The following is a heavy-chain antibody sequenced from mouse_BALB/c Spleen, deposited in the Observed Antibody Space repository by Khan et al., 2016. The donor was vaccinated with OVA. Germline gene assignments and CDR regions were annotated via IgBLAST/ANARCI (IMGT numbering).Heavy chain of an antibody. CDR3: ARTARIKY. CDR2: ISYSGST. J-gene: IGHJ2*01. V-gene: IGHV3-2*02. Sequence: EVQLVETGPGLVKPSQSLSLTCTVTGYSITSGYGWNWIWQFPGNKLEWMGYISYSGSTNYNPSLKSRISITRDTSKNQFFLQLNSVTTEDTATYYCARTARIKYWGQGTTLTVSS. D-gene: IGHD1-2*01. CDR1: GYSITSGYG.